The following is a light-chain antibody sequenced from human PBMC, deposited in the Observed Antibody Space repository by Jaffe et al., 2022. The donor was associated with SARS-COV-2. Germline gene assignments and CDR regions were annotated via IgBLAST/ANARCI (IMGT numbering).Light chain of an antibody. CDR1: QSISTW. V-gene: IGKV1-5*03. CDR2: KAS. Sequence: DIQMTQSPSTLSASVGDRVTLTCRASQSISTWLAWYQQKPGRAPKLLFYKASSLQSGVPSRFSGSGSGTEFTLTISSLQPDDFATYYCQQYNSYSWTFGQGTKVEI. CDR3: QQYNSYSWT. J-gene: IGKJ1*01.